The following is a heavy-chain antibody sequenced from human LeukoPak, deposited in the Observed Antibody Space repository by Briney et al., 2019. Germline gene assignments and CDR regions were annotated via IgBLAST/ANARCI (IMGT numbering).Heavy chain of an antibody. D-gene: IGHD3-3*01. CDR3: ARVLYDFWSGSLYYYYMDV. CDR1: GFTFDDYG. CDR2: INWNGGST. Sequence: GGSLRLSCAASGFTFDDYGMSWVRQAPGKGLEWVSGINWNGGSTGYADSVKGRFTISRDNAKNSLYLQMNSLRAEDTALYYCARVLYDFWSGSLYYYYMDVWGKGTTVTVSS. V-gene: IGHV3-20*04. J-gene: IGHJ6*03.